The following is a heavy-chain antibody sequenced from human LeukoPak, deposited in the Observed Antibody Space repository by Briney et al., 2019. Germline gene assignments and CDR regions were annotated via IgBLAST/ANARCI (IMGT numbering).Heavy chain of an antibody. CDR2: INHNGGI. D-gene: IGHD3-10*01. J-gene: IGHJ4*02. V-gene: IGHV4-34*01. CDR3: ARDFLAHFYGSSSHDY. CDR1: GGSFSDYY. Sequence: SETLSLTCAVYGGSFSDYYWAWIRQPPGKGLEWIGEINHNGGINYNPSLKSRVTLSLDTSMNHVSLRLTSVTAADTGVYYCARDFLAHFYGSSSHDYWGQGTLVSVSS.